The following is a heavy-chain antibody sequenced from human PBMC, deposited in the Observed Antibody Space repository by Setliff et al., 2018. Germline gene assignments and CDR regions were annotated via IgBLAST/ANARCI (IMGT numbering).Heavy chain of an antibody. J-gene: IGHJ3*02. CDR1: GGSLTQRY. CDR3: ARTMVQTKLRAFDI. Sequence: PSETLSLTCTLSGGSLTQRYWSWIRQPAGKGLEWIGRISTSESSNYNPSLNSRVTISLDTSKNQFSLKLSSVTAADAAVYYCARTMVQTKLRAFDIWGQGTMVTVSS. V-gene: IGHV4-4*07. CDR2: ISTSESS. D-gene: IGHD3-10*01.